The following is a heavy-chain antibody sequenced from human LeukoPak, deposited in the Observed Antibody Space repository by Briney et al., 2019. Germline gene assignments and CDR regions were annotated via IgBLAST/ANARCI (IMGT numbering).Heavy chain of an antibody. J-gene: IGHJ4*02. CDR1: GGSISSGTYY. CDR3: ARNASDSGTSYFDY. Sequence: SETLSLTCTVSGGSISSGTYYWGWVRQPPGEGLEWIGSIYYSGSTSYNPSLKSRVTISVDTSKNQFSLKLDSVTAADTAVYYCARNASDSGTSYFDYWGQGALVTVSS. V-gene: IGHV4-39*01. D-gene: IGHD1-26*01. CDR2: IYYSGST.